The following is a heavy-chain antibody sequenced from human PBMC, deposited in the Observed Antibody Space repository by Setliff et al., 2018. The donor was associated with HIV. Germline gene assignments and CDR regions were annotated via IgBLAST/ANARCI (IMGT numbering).Heavy chain of an antibody. CDR3: ARVTHTGRGLAY. V-gene: IGHV1-2*02. Sequence: ASVKVSCKASGYPFTGYYVHWVRQAPGQGLEWMGWINPNSGGTNYAQKFQGRVTMTRDTSITTAYMDLSRLASDDTAVYYCARVTHTGRGLAYWGQGTRGTFS. CDR2: INPNSGGT. J-gene: IGHJ4*02. D-gene: IGHD1-26*01. CDR1: GYPFTGYY.